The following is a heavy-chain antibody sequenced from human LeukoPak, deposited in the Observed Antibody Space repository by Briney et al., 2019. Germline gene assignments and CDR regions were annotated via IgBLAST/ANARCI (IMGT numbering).Heavy chain of an antibody. Sequence: SVKVSCTASGGTFSSYAISWVRQAPGQGLEWMGRIIPILGIANYAEKFQGRVTITADKSTSTAYMQLSSLRSEDTAVYYCGGWALDGVATNYSMDVWGQGTTVTVSS. J-gene: IGHJ6*02. CDR3: GGWALDGVATNYSMDV. D-gene: IGHD5-12*01. CDR2: IIPILGIA. V-gene: IGHV1-69*04. CDR1: GGTFSSYA.